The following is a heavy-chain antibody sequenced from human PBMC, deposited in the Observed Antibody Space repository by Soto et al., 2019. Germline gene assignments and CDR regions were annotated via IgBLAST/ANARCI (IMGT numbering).Heavy chain of an antibody. CDR1: GFTFSSYG. CDR2: ISYDGSNK. Sequence: GGSLRLSCAASGFTFSSYGMHWVRQAPGKGLEWVAVISYDGSNKYYADSVKGRFTISRDNSKNTLYLQMNSLRAEDTAVYYCAKDPRGTGSGWYVDYWGQGTLVTVSS. CDR3: AKDPRGTGSGWYVDY. D-gene: IGHD6-19*01. J-gene: IGHJ4*02. V-gene: IGHV3-30*18.